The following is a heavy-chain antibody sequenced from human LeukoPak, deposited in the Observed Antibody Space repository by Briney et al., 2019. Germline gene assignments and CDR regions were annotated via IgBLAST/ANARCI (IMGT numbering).Heavy chain of an antibody. CDR1: GFTLISAG. Sequence: GGSLRLSCAASGFTLISAGMSGVRQAPRKRREWVSAISGIGGITYYADSAKGRVTTSRDKSKKTLYLQMNSLRAEDTAVYYCANLPFRSSWRKTQFDYWGQGTLVTVSS. CDR2: ISGIGGIT. D-gene: IGHD6-13*01. CDR3: ANLPFRSSWRKTQFDY. J-gene: IGHJ4*02. V-gene: IGHV3-23*01.